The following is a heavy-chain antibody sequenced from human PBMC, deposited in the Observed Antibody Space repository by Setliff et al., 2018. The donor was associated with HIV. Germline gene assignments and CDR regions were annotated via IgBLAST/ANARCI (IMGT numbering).Heavy chain of an antibody. J-gene: IGHJ6*03. CDR3: ARDLHTFMVNSYHYYMDV. D-gene: IGHD5-18*01. Sequence: ASVKVSCKASGYTFTNYYMHWVRQAPGQGLEWMGIINPTSGSTTFAQNFQGKVTMTRDTSTSTVYMELSSLRSEDTAVYYCARDLHTFMVNSYHYYMDVWGKGTTVTVSS. V-gene: IGHV1-46*01. CDR2: INPTSGST. CDR1: GYTFTNYY.